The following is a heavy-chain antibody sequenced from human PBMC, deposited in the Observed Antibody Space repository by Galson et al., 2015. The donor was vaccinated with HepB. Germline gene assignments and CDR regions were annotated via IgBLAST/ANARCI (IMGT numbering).Heavy chain of an antibody. V-gene: IGHV3-30-3*01. Sequence: SLRLSCAASGFTFSGYPMHWVRQAPGKGLDWVAVISYDGNIKYYADSVKGRFTISRDNSKNTLYLQMNSLRPKDTAVYYCASGGGYWGQGTLVTVSS. CDR3: ASGGGY. J-gene: IGHJ4*02. D-gene: IGHD2-15*01. CDR1: GFTFSGYP. CDR2: ISYDGNIK.